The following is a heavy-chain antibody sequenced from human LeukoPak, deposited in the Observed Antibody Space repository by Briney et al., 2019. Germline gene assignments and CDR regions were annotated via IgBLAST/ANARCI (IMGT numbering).Heavy chain of an antibody. V-gene: IGHV3-7*01. D-gene: IGHD5-12*01. CDR2: IKQDGSEK. J-gene: IGHJ4*02. CDR1: AFTFRSYA. CDR3: ARDEGWLRPSVPSGYFDY. Sequence: GGSLRLSCAASAFTFRSYAMSWVRQAPGKGLEWVANIKQDGSEKYYVDSVKGRFTISRDNAKNSLYLQMNSLRAEDTAVYYCARDEGWLRPSVPSGYFDYWGQGTLVTVSS.